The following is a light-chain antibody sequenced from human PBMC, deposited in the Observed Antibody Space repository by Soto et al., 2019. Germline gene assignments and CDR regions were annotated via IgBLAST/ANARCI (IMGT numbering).Light chain of an antibody. CDR1: SSNIGKNY. CDR3: GTWDSSLIAGV. Sequence: QSVLTQPPSVSAAPGQKVTISCSGRSSNIGKNYVAWYQQFPGTAPKLLIYENIKRPSGIPDRFSASKSGTTATLGITGLQSGDEADYYCGTWDSSLIAGVFGGGTKLTVL. V-gene: IGLV1-51*02. CDR2: ENI. J-gene: IGLJ3*02.